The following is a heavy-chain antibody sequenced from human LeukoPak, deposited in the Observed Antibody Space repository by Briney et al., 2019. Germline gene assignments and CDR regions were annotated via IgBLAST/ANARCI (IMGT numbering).Heavy chain of an antibody. CDR2: ISDSGGRT. D-gene: IGHD3-10*01. V-gene: IGHV3-23*01. J-gene: IGHJ4*02. CDR3: AKRGVVIRIILVGFHKEAYYFDS. Sequence: GGSLRLSCAVSGITLSNYGMSWVRQAPGKGLEWVAGISDSGGRTNYADFVKGRFTISRNNPKNTLYLQMNTLRAEDTAVYFCAKRGVVIRIILVGFHKEAYYFDSWGQGALVTVSS. CDR1: GITLSNYG.